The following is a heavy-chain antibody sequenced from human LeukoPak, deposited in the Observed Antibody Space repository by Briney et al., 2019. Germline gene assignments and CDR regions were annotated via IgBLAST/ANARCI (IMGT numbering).Heavy chain of an antibody. CDR1: GFTFSSYG. V-gene: IGHV3-33*01. J-gene: IGHJ4*02. D-gene: IGHD6-19*01. CDR2: IWYDGSNK. Sequence: GGSLRLSCAASGFTFSSYGMHWVRQAPGKGLEWVAVIWYDGSNKYYADSVKGRFTISRDNSKNTLYLQMNSLRAEDTAVYYCARDGRDSSGWYDPFDYWGQGTLVTVSS. CDR3: ARDGRDSSGWYDPFDY.